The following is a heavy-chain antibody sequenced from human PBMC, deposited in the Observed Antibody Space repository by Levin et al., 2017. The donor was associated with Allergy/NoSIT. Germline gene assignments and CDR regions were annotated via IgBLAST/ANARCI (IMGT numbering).Heavy chain of an antibody. V-gene: IGHV4-38-2*02. CDR3: ARVTTNWFDP. CDR2: IYHSGNT. Sequence: PSETLSLTCTVSGYSISSAYYWGWIRQPPGKGLEWIGSIYHSGNTNYNPSLKSRVTISVDTSKNQFSLKLSSVTAADTAVYYCARVTTNWFDPWGQGTLVTVSS. CDR1: GYSISSAYY. J-gene: IGHJ5*02. D-gene: IGHD4-17*01.